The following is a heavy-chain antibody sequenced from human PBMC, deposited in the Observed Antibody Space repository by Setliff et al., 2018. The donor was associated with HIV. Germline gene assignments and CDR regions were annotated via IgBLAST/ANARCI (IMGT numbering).Heavy chain of an antibody. J-gene: IGHJ4*02. CDR3: ARESKSITMIVVVSSFDY. Sequence: SETLSLTCTVSGGSISSGGYYWSWIRQHPGKGLEWIGYIYYSGSTYYNPSLKSRVTISVDTSKNQFSLKLSSVTAADTAVYYCARESKSITMIVVVSSFDYWGQGTLVTVSS. V-gene: IGHV4-31*03. D-gene: IGHD3-22*01. CDR2: IYYSGST. CDR1: GGSISSGGYY.